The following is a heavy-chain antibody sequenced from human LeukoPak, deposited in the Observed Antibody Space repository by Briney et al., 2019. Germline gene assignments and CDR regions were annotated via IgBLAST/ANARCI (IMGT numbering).Heavy chain of an antibody. Sequence: GGSLRLSCAASGFSFSNYAMSWVRQAPGEGLDWVSTISDSGRDTYYADSVKGRFTISRDNSKNTLYLQMTSLRVEDTAVYYCARDPMIVAGNYVDVWGKGTTVTVSS. D-gene: IGHD3-22*01. V-gene: IGHV3-23*01. J-gene: IGHJ6*03. CDR1: GFSFSNYA. CDR3: ARDPMIVAGNYVDV. CDR2: ISDSGRDT.